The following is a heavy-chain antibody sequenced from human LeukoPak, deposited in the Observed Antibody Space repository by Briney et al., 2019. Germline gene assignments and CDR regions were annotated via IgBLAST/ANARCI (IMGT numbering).Heavy chain of an antibody. CDR1: GFTFSNAW. J-gene: IGHJ4*02. CDR3: TTAMYSSSWYTYYFDY. Sequence: GGSLRLSCAASGFTFSNAWMSWVRQAPGKGLEWVGRIKSKTDGGTTDYAAPVKGRFTISRDDSKNTLHLQMNSLKTEDTAVYYCTTAMYSSSWYTYYFDYWGQGTLVTVSS. V-gene: IGHV3-15*01. D-gene: IGHD6-13*01. CDR2: IKSKTDGGTT.